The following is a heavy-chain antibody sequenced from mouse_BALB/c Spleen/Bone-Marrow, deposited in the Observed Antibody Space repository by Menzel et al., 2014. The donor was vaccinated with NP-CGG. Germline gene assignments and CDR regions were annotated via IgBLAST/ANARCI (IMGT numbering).Heavy chain of an antibody. D-gene: IGHD2-10*01. CDR1: GFAFSSYA. V-gene: IGHV5-12-1*01. Sequence: EVKLVESGGGLVKPGGSLKPSCAASGFAFSSYAMSWVRQTPEKRLEWVAYIRSGGGSTYYPDTVKGRFTISRDNAKNTLYLQMSSLKSEDTAMYYCARQGAYYGNYKYFDGWGAGTTVTVSS. CDR2: IRSGGGST. J-gene: IGHJ1*01. CDR3: ARQGAYYGNYKYFDG.